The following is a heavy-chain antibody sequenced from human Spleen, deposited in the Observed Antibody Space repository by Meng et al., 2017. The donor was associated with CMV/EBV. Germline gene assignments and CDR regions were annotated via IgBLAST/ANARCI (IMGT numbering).Heavy chain of an antibody. CDR1: GYTFTGYY. CDR3: ARPVTTSFFDP. Sequence: ASVKVSCKASGYTFTGYYIHWVRQAPGQGLEWMGWINPNSGGTNYAQKFQDRVTMTRDTSISTAYMELSGLRSDDTAVYYCARPVTTSFFDPWGQGTLVTVSS. CDR2: INPNSGGT. D-gene: IGHD4-11*01. J-gene: IGHJ5*02. V-gene: IGHV1-2*02.